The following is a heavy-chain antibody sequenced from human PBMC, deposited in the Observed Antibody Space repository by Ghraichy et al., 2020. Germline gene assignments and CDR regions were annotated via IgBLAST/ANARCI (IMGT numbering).Heavy chain of an antibody. CDR2: ISYDGNKK. J-gene: IGHJ3*02. V-gene: IGHV3-30-3*01. CDR3: TRGPVVVAATQEGDAFDI. CDR1: GFTFSSYA. D-gene: IGHD2-15*01. Sequence: GGSLRLSCAASGFTFSSYAMHWVRQAPGKGLESVAVISYDGNKKYYADSVKGRFTISRDNSKNTLYLQMNSLRAEDTAVYYCTRGPVVVAATQEGDAFDIWGQGTMVTVSS.